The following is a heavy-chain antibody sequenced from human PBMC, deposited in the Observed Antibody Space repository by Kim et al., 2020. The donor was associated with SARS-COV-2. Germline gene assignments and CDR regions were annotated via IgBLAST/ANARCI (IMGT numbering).Heavy chain of an antibody. Sequence: SETLSLTCTVSGFSISSDYYWGWIRQPPGKGLEWFGSIIHSGSVYYTPSLKSRVTISVDTSRNQFFLSLRSVTAADTAVYYCAGVVGSTSMGAWGQGTLVTVSS. V-gene: IGHV4-38-2*02. CDR1: GFSISSDYY. D-gene: IGHD1-26*01. CDR3: AGVVGSTSMGA. CDR2: IIHSGSV. J-gene: IGHJ4*02.